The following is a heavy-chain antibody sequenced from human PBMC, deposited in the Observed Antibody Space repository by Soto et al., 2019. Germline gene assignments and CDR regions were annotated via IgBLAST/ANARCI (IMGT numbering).Heavy chain of an antibody. CDR2: INLYNGDT. CDR1: GYAFISYG. CDR3: ARAGQLVPRYYYYGVDV. Sequence: GASVKVSCKGSGYAFISYGINWVRQAPGQGLEWMGWINLYNGDTDYAQKLQGRVTMTTDTSTSTAYMELMSLRSDDTAVYYCARAGQLVPRYYYYGVDVWGQGTTVTVSS. J-gene: IGHJ6*02. V-gene: IGHV1-18*01. D-gene: IGHD6-6*01.